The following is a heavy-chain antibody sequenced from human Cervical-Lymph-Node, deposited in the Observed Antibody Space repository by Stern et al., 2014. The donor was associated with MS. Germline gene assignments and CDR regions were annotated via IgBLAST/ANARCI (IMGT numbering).Heavy chain of an antibody. J-gene: IGHJ6*02. CDR1: GNTFTTYY. Sequence: VPLVESGADVKKPGASMKVSCKASGNTFTTYYLHWVRQAPGQGLEWMGVINPSGGSPTYAQKFQGRVTMTRDTSTSTGYMELSGLRSEDTAVYYCARDRGVTSYYYYGLDVWGQGTTVIVSS. D-gene: IGHD4-17*01. V-gene: IGHV1-46*01. CDR3: ARDRGVTSYYYYGLDV. CDR2: INPSGGSP.